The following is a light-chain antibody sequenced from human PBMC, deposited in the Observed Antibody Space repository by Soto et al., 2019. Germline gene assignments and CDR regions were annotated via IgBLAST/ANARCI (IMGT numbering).Light chain of an antibody. CDR1: SSDVGNYNL. CDR2: EGS. V-gene: IGLV2-23*01. Sequence: QSLLTHPASLSGSPGQSITISCTGTSSDVGNYNLVSWYQHHPGKAPKLMIYEGSKRPSGVSNRFSGSKSGNTASLTISGLQAEHEADYYCCSFAAGTTPYVFATGPKVTVL. CDR3: CSFAAGTTPYV. J-gene: IGLJ1*01.